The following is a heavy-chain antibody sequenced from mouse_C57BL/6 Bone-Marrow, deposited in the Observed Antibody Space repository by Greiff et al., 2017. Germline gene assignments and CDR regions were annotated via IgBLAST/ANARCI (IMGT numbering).Heavy chain of an antibody. CDR2: IDPSDSYT. Sequence: VQLQQPGAELVRPGTSVKLSCKASGYTFTSYWMHWVKQRPGQGLEWIGVIDPSDSYTIYNQQFKGKATLTVDTSSSPAYMKLSSLTSEDPAVYDSARWRKGLRLAWFAYWGQGTLVTVSA. V-gene: IGHV1-59*01. J-gene: IGHJ3*01. CDR1: GYTFTSYW. CDR3: ARWRKGLRLAWFAY. D-gene: IGHD2-4*01.